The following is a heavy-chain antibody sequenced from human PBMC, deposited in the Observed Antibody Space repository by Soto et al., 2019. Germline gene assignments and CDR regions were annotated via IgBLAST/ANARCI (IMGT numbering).Heavy chain of an antibody. J-gene: IGHJ4*02. CDR2: MNPNSGKT. Sequence: QVQLVQSGAEVKKPGASVKVSCKASGYTFTNYDINWVRQATGQGLEWMGWMNPNSGKTGYAQKFQGRVTMTTNTSIRTVHMDLNNLKSEDTAVYYCARGGSGWSPDYWGQGTLVTVSS. V-gene: IGHV1-8*01. D-gene: IGHD6-19*01. CDR3: ARGGSGWSPDY. CDR1: GYTFTNYD.